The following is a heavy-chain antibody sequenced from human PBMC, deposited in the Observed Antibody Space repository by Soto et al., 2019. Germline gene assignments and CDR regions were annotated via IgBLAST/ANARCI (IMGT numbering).Heavy chain of an antibody. D-gene: IGHD2-2*02. CDR2: IYYSGST. V-gene: IGHV4-39*01. Sequence: SETLSLTCTVSGGSISSSSYYWGWIRQPPGKGLEWIGSIYYSGSTYYNPSLKSRVTISVDTSKNQFSLKLSSVTAADTAVYYCASLRGDIVVVPAAIDYWGQGTLVTVSS. J-gene: IGHJ4*02. CDR1: GGSISSSSYY. CDR3: ASLRGDIVVVPAAIDY.